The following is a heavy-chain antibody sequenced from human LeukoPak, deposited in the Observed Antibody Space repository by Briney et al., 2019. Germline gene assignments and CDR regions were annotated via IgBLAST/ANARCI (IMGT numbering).Heavy chain of an antibody. V-gene: IGHV1-2*02. J-gene: IGHJ4*02. Sequence: GASVKVSCKASGYTFTGYYMHWVRQAPGQGLEWMGWINPNSGGTNYAQKFQGRVTMTRDTSISTAYMELSRLRSDDTAVYYCARINVIGSGSYGYWGQGTLVTVSS. CDR2: INPNSGGT. CDR1: GYTFTGYY. D-gene: IGHD3-10*01. CDR3: ARINVIGSGSYGY.